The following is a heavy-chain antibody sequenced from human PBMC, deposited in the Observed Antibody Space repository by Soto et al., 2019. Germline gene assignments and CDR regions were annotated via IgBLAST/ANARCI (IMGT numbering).Heavy chain of an antibody. CDR2: ISSSSSYI. V-gene: IGHV3-21*01. D-gene: IGHD3-3*01. Sequence: LRLSCAASGFTFSSYSMNWVRQAPGKGLEWVSSISSSSSYIYYADSVKGRFTISRDNAKNSLYLQMNSLRAEDTAVYYCARDQYDFWSGYRASVVFDYWGQGTLVTVSS. J-gene: IGHJ4*02. CDR1: GFTFSSYS. CDR3: ARDQYDFWSGYRASVVFDY.